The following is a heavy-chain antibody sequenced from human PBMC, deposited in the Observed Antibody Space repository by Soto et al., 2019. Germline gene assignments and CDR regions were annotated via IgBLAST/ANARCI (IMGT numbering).Heavy chain of an antibody. CDR3: AHGSGWLLDS. V-gene: IGHV2-5*01. D-gene: IGHD6-13*01. J-gene: IGHJ4*02. Sequence: QITLKESGPPLVKPTQTLTLTCTFSGFSLTTSGVGVGWFRQPPGKALEWLAILFWDADNDDNEQSTSLRNRLTLTKDTSRNQVVLTMANMAPVDTASYYCAHGSGWLLDSWGQGTLVTVSS. CDR2: LFWDADNDDN. CDR1: GFSLTTSGVG.